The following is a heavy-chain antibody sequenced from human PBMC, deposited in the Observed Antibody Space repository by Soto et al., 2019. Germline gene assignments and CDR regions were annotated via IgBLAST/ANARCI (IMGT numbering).Heavy chain of an antibody. J-gene: IGHJ6*02. CDR2: ISASGGST. CDR3: AKDSFDYYGMDV. V-gene: IGHV3-23*01. CDR1: GFTFSSYA. Sequence: DVQLLESGGGLVQPGGALRLSCAASGFTFSSYAMSWVRQAPGKGLEWVPAISASGGSTYYADSVKGRFTISRDNSKNTLYLQMNSLRAEDTAVYYCAKDSFDYYGMDVWGQGTTVTVSS. D-gene: IGHD3-10*01.